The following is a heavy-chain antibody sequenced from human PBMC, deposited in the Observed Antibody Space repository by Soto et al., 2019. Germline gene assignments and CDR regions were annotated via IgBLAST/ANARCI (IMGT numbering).Heavy chain of an antibody. Sequence: QVQLQQWGAGLLKPSETLSLTCAVYGGSFSGYYLSWIRQPPGKGLEWIGEINHSGSTNYNPSLKGRVTISVDTAKNQFSLRLSSVTAGDTAVYYWARARRWLQSDYWGQGTLVTVSS. D-gene: IGHD5-12*01. CDR1: GGSFSGYY. CDR2: INHSGST. J-gene: IGHJ4*02. V-gene: IGHV4-34*01. CDR3: ARARRWLQSDY.